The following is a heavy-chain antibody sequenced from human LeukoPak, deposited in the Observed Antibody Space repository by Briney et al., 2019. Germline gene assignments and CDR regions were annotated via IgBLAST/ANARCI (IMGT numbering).Heavy chain of an antibody. D-gene: IGHD1-1*01. CDR2: ISYDGSNK. J-gene: IGHJ4*02. V-gene: IGHV3-30*03. CDR3: KRDWNDLDF. Sequence: PGRSLRLSCAASGFIFSNYGMHWVRQAPGKGLEWVAVISYDGSNKYYADSVKGRFTISSDNTRNMLYLQMNSLRAEDTAVYYSKRDWNDLDFWGQGTLVTVSS. CDR1: GFIFSNYG.